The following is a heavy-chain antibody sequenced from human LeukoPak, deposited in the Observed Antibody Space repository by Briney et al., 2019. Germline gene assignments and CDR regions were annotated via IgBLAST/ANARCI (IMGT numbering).Heavy chain of an antibody. CDR1: GFTFSSYG. CDR3: ARAGYCSGGSCYWMDV. J-gene: IGHJ6*02. D-gene: IGHD2-15*01. Sequence: GRSLRLSCAASGFTFSSYGIHWVRQAPGKGLEWVAVIWYDGSNKYYADSVKGRFTISRDNSKNTLYLQMNSLRAEDTAVYYCARAGYCSGGSCYWMDVWGQGTTVTVSS. CDR2: IWYDGSNK. V-gene: IGHV3-33*01.